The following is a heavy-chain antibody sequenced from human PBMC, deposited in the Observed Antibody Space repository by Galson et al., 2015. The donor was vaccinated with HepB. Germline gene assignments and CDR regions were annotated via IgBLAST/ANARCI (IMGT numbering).Heavy chain of an antibody. CDR1: GFTFSSYA. J-gene: IGHJ4*02. D-gene: IGHD3-22*01. CDR3: AKDEDSSGYDPSDY. CDR2: ISGSGGSR. Sequence: SLRLSCAASGFTFSSYAMSWVRQAPGKGLEWVSGISGSGGSRDYADSVKGRFTISRDNFRNTLYLQMNSLRAQDTAVYYCAKDEDSSGYDPSDYWGQGTLVTVSS. V-gene: IGHV3-23*01.